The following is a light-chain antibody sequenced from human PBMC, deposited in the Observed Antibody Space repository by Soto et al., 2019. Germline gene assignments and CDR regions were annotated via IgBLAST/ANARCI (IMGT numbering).Light chain of an antibody. Sequence: DIQLTQSPSSLSASLGDRVTITCRASQDIKKFLAWYQQRPGKVPDLLIYAASTLRSGVPPRFSGNASGTDFSFTISSLQPEDVATYYCQKYDRAPAMFGQGTKVDIK. CDR3: QKYDRAPAM. J-gene: IGKJ1*01. V-gene: IGKV1-27*01. CDR1: QDIKKF. CDR2: AAS.